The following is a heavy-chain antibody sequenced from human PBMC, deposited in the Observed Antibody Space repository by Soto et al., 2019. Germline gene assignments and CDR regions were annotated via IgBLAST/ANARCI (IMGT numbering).Heavy chain of an antibody. Sequence: EVQLLESGGGLVQPGESLRLSCAASGFTFSSYAMSWVRQAPGKGLEWVSAISGSGGSTYYADSVKGRFTISRDNSKNTLYLQMNSLRAEDTAVYYCAKQGGPYYDSSGYYIGDAFDIWGQGTMVTVSS. J-gene: IGHJ3*02. V-gene: IGHV3-23*01. D-gene: IGHD3-22*01. CDR2: ISGSGGST. CDR1: GFTFSSYA. CDR3: AKQGGPYYDSSGYYIGDAFDI.